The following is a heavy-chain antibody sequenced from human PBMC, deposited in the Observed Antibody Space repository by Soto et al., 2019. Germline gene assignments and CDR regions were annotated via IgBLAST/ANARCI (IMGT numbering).Heavy chain of an antibody. V-gene: IGHV3-33*01. CDR2: IWYDGSNK. CDR1: GFTFSSYG. CDR3: ARVVAAAYYGMDV. D-gene: IGHD6-13*01. J-gene: IGHJ6*02. Sequence: PGGSLRLSCAASGFTFSSYGMHWVRQAPGKGLEWVAVIWYDGSNKYYADSVKGRFTISRDNSKNTLYLQMNSLRAEDTAVYYCARVVAAAYYGMDVWGQGTTVTVSS.